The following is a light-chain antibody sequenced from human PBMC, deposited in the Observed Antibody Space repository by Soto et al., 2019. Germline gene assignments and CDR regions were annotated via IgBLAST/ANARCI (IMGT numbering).Light chain of an antibody. CDR1: SSDVGGYNY. Sequence: QSVLTQPASVSGSPGQSITISCTGTSSDVGGYNYVSWYQQHPGKAPKLMIYDVSNRPSGVSNRFSGSKSGNTASLTISGLQAEDEADYYRSSYTSSSTPYVFVTGTKVTVL. CDR3: SSYTSSSTPYV. J-gene: IGLJ1*01. V-gene: IGLV2-14*01. CDR2: DVS.